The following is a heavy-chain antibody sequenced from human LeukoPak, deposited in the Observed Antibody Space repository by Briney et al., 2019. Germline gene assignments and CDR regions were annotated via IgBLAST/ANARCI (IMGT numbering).Heavy chain of an antibody. D-gene: IGHD3-10*01. CDR1: GCTFSSSS. J-gene: IGHJ3*02. CDR2: ISSGSTYI. V-gene: IGHV3-21*01. CDR3: ARIGSGSLVAFDI. Sequence: GGSLRLSCAVSGCTFSSSSLNWVCIAPGKGLEWVSSISSGSTYIYYADSLKGRFTISRDNAKNSLYLQMNSLRAEDTAVYYCARIGSGSLVAFDIWGQGTMVTVSS.